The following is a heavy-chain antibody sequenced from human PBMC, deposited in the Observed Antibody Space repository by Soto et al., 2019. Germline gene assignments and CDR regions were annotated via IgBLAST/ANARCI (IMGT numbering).Heavy chain of an antibody. CDR1: GFTFSSYA. CDR2: ISGSGGSI. CDR3: AKFSGYASGYY. V-gene: IGHV3-23*01. J-gene: IGHJ4*02. D-gene: IGHD5-12*01. Sequence: GGSLRLSCASSGFTFSSYAMSWVRQAPGKGLEWVSAISGSGGSIYYADSVKGRFTISRDNSKNTLYLQMNSLRAEDTAVYYCAKFSGYASGYYWGQGTLVTVSS.